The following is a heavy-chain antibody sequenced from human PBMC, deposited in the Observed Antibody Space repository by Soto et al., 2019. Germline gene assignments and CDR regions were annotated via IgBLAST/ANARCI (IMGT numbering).Heavy chain of an antibody. CDR1: GYIFTGYH. V-gene: IGHV1-2*02. CDR2: INPNSGGT. Sequence: ASVKVSCKASGYIFTGYHMHWVRQAPGRGLEWMGWINPNSGGTKYAQKFQGRVTMTRDTSISTAYMELSSLRSDDTAVYYCAREDLPIYYYGMDVWGQGTTVTVSS. J-gene: IGHJ6*02. CDR3: AREDLPIYYYGMDV.